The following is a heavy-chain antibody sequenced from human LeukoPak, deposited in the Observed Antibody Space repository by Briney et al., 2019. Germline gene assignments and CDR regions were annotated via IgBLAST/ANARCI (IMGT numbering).Heavy chain of an antibody. D-gene: IGHD7-27*01. CDR2: INSDGSST. CDR3: ARAPSINGAVDY. V-gene: IGHV3-74*01. CDR1: GFPFSSYW. J-gene: IGHJ4*02. Sequence: GSLGLSCAASGFPFSSYWMHWVRQAPGKGLVWVSRINSDGSSTRYADSVKGRFTISRDNAKNTLYLQMNSLRAEDTAIYYCARAPSINGAVDYWGQGTLVTVSS.